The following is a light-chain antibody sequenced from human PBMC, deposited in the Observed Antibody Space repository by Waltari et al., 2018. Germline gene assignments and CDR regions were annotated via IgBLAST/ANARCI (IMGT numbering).Light chain of an antibody. V-gene: IGLV2-23*02. Sequence: QSALTQPASVSGPPGQSIPIPCRGPSCEFGGYNFASWYQHPPGKAPKLILYEVTKRPSGVSDRFSGSKSGNTASLTISGLQAEDDADYYCYSSAMSAFVVFGGGTKLTVL. CDR2: EVT. CDR3: YSSAMSAFVV. CDR1: SCEFGGYNF. J-gene: IGLJ3*02.